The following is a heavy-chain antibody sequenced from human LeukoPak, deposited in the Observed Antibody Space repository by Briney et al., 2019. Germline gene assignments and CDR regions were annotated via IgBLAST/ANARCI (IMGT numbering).Heavy chain of an antibody. CDR3: ARDLESSGSSPFDY. CDR1: GGSISSSSYC. V-gene: IGHV4-39*07. Sequence: SETLSLTCTVSGGSISSSSYCWGWIRQPPGKGLEWIGSIYYSGSTYYNPSLKSRVTISVDTSKNQFSLKLSSVTAADTAVYYCARDLESSGSSPFDYWGQGTLVTVSS. D-gene: IGHD1-26*01. CDR2: IYYSGST. J-gene: IGHJ4*02.